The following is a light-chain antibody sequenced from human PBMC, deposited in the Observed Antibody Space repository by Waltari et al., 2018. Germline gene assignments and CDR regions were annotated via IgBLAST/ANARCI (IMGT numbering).Light chain of an antibody. J-gene: IGKJ4*01. CDR3: QQHDNLPLT. CDR1: QDISSW. Sequence: DIQMTQSPSSLSASVGDRVTITCRASQDISSWLAWYQQRPGKAPKLLIYDSSNLETGVPSRFSGSGSGTDFTFTISSLQPEDIATYFCQQHDNLPLTFGGGTKVQIK. V-gene: IGKV1-33*01. CDR2: DSS.